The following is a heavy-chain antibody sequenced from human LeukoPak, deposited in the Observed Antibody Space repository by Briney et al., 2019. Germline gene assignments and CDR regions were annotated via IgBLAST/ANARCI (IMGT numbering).Heavy chain of an antibody. CDR2: ISSDGADT. CDR3: ANYRKPQGLDY. J-gene: IGHJ4*02. CDR1: RFPFSTYA. D-gene: IGHD1-14*01. Sequence: GGSLRLSCAVSRFPFSTYAVTWVRQAPGQGLEGGSAISSDGADTYYADSVKGRFTISRDNSKNTLYLQMTSLRVEDTAVYYCANYRKPQGLDYWGQGTLVTVSS. V-gene: IGHV3-23*01.